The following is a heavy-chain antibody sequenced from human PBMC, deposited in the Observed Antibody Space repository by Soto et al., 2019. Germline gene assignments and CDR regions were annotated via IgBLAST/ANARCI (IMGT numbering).Heavy chain of an antibody. CDR2: INHSGST. J-gene: IGHJ5*02. CDR3: AIRNNPLPRRRWFDP. CDR1: GGSFSGYY. D-gene: IGHD1-1*01. Sequence: QVQLQQWGAGLLKPSETLSLTCAVYGGSFSGYYWSWIRQPPGKGLEWIGEINHSGSTNYNPSLKSRVTISVDPSKNQFSRKLSSVTAADTAVYYCAIRNNPLPRRRWFDPWGQGTLVTVSS. V-gene: IGHV4-34*01.